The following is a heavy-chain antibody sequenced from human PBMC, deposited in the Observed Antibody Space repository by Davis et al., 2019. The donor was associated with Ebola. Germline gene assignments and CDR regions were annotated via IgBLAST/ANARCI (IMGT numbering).Heavy chain of an antibody. CDR3: ARSPSPWELLDFDY. CDR1: GYTFTSYD. J-gene: IGHJ4*02. CDR2: MNPNSGNT. D-gene: IGHD1-26*01. V-gene: IGHV1-8*01. Sequence: ASVKVSCKASGYTFTSYDINWVRQATGQGLEWMGWMNPNSGNTGYAQKFQGRVTMTRNTSISTAYMELSSLRSEDTAVYYCARSPSPWELLDFDYWGQGTLVTVSS.